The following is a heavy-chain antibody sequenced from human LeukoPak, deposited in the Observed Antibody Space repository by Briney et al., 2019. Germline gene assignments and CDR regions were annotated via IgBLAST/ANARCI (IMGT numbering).Heavy chain of an antibody. Sequence: GASVKVSCKVSGYTLTELSMHWVRQAPGKGLEWMGGFDPEDGDTIYAQKFQGRVTMTEDTSTDTAYMELSSLRSEDTAVYYCATDQRYAMMTWFDPLGQGTLVAVSS. CDR1: GYTLTELS. CDR3: ATDQRYAMMTWFDP. CDR2: FDPEDGDT. V-gene: IGHV1-24*01. J-gene: IGHJ5*02. D-gene: IGHD2-8*01.